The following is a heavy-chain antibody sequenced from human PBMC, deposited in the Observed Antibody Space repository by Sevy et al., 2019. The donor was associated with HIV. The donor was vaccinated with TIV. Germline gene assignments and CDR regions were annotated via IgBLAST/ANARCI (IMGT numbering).Heavy chain of an antibody. CDR2: IKQDGSEK. CDR3: ARGAARGTATVSFYYYGMDV. D-gene: IGHD5-18*01. J-gene: IGHJ6*02. Sequence: GGCLRLSCAASGFTFSSYWITWVRQAPGKGLEWVANIKQDGSEKYYVDPVKGRFTISRDNAKKSLYLQMNSLRAEDTAVYYCARGAARGTATVSFYYYGMDVWGQGTTVTVSS. CDR1: GFTFSSYW. V-gene: IGHV3-7*01.